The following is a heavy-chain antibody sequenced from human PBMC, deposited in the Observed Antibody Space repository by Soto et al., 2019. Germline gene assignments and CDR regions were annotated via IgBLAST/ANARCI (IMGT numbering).Heavy chain of an antibody. J-gene: IGHJ4*02. V-gene: IGHV1-24*01. CDR1: GYTFTSYA. CDR2: FDPEDGET. CDR3: ATVKVNYAFDY. D-gene: IGHD1-7*01. Sequence: ASVKVSCKASGYTFTSYAMHWVRQAPGQRLEWMGGFDPEDGETIYAQKFQGRVTMTEDTSTDTAYMELSSLRSEDTAVYYCATVKVNYAFDYWGQGTLVTVSS.